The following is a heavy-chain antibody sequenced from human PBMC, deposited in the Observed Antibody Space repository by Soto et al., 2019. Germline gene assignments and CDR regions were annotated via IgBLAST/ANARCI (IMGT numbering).Heavy chain of an antibody. D-gene: IGHD6-6*01. CDR2: IIPIFGTA. CDR3: ARLRSDLFEYSSSPYYYGMDV. J-gene: IGHJ6*02. V-gene: IGHV1-69*13. CDR1: GGTFSSYA. Sequence: ASVKVSCKASGGTFSSYAISWVRQAPGQGLEWMGGIIPIFGTANYAQKFQGRVTITADESTSTAYMELSSLRSEDTAVYYCARLRSDLFEYSSSPYYYGMDVWGQGTTVTAP.